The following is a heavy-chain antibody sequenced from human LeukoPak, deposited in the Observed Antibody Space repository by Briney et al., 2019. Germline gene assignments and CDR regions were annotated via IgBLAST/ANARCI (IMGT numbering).Heavy chain of an antibody. CDR2: IYTSGST. D-gene: IGHD3-16*01. Sequence: SETLSLTCTVSGGSISSYYWSWIRQPAGKGLEWIGRIYTSGSTNYNPSLKSRVTMSVDTSKNQFSLNVTSVTAADTAVYYCARVVSHNWFDTWGQGILVTVSS. V-gene: IGHV4-4*07. CDR3: ARVVSHNWFDT. J-gene: IGHJ5*02. CDR1: GGSISSYY.